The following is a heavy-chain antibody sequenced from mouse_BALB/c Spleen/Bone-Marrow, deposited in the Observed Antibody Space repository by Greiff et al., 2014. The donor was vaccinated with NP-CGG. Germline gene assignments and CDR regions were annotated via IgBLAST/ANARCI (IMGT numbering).Heavy chain of an antibody. CDR3: ARQNDGYLYYAMDF. CDR1: GYSITSGYS. Sequence: EVKVEESGPDLVKPSQSLSLTCTVTGYSITSGYSWHWIRQFPGNKLEWMGYIHYSGTTNYNPSLKSRISITRDTSKNQFFLQLNSVTSDDTATYYCARQNDGYLYYAMDFWGQGTSVTVSS. CDR2: IHYSGTT. D-gene: IGHD2-3*01. V-gene: IGHV3-1*02. J-gene: IGHJ4*01.